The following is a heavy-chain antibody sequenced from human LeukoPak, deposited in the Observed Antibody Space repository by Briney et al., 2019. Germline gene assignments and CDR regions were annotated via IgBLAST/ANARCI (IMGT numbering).Heavy chain of an antibody. V-gene: IGHV5-51*01. J-gene: IGHJ4*02. D-gene: IGHD1-14*01. CDR1: GSPFTTSW. CDR2: IYAGNSDT. Sequence: GEPLRISCQGFGSPFTTSWFGWVRQLPGKGLDWMEIIYAGNSDTKYSPSFQGQVSISTDRSISTAYLQWSSLQASDTAIYYCAILNHPNGRVYWGQGTLVTVSS. CDR3: AILNHPNGRVY.